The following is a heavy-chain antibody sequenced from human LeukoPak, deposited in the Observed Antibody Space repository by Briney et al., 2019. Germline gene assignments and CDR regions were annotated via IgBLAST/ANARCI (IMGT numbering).Heavy chain of an antibody. J-gene: IGHJ5*02. CDR1: GYTFTGYY. Sequence: ASVKVSCKASGYTFTGYYMHWLRQAPGQGLEWMGWIKPNSGGTNYAQKFQGRVTMTRDTSISTAYMELSRLRSDDTAVYYWARHDSLSSRWYLNWFDPWGQGTLVTVSS. D-gene: IGHD6-19*01. CDR2: IKPNSGGT. V-gene: IGHV1-2*02. CDR3: ARHDSLSSRWYLNWFDP.